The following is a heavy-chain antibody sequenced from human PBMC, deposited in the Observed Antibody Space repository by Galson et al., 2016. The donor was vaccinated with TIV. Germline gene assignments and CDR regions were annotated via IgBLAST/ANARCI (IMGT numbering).Heavy chain of an antibody. D-gene: IGHD1-26*01. CDR2: IYNSGTT. CDR1: GGSINSGGFF. Sequence: TCNVSGGSINSGGFFWSWIRQHPGKGLEWIGYIYNSGTTFYDPSLKNRVSISVDTSKNHFSLRLSSVTAADTAVYYCARWADSGSYYQYFHHWGQGTLVTVSS. V-gene: IGHV4-31*03. J-gene: IGHJ1*01. CDR3: ARWADSGSYYQYFHH.